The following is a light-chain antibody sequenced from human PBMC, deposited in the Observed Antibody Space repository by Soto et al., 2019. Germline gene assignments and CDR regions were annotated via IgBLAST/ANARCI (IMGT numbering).Light chain of an antibody. J-gene: IGKJ2*01. CDR2: DAS. Sequence: EIVLTQSPATLSLSPGERATLSCRASQSVSSYLAWYQQKLGQAPRLLIYDASNRATGIPARFSGSGSGTDITLTISSLEPEDFAVYYCQQRSNWPPEYTFGQGTKLEIK. CDR1: QSVSSY. CDR3: QQRSNWPPEYT. V-gene: IGKV3-11*01.